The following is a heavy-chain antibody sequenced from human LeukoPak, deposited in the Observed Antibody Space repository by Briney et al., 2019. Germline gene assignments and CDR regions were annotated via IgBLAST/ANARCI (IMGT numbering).Heavy chain of an antibody. Sequence: SETLSLTCAVSGYSINSGYYWGWIRQPPGKGLEWIGSTYHSGGTYYNPSHKSRITISVDTSKNQFSLKLTSVTAADTAVYYCARQRGSGTYSAYYFDYWGQATLVTVSS. CDR3: ARQRGSGTYSAYYFDY. CDR2: TYHSGGT. D-gene: IGHD3-10*01. J-gene: IGHJ4*02. V-gene: IGHV4-38-2*01. CDR1: GYSINSGYY.